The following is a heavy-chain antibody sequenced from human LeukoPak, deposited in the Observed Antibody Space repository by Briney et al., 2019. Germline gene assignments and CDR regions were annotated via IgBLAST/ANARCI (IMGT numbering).Heavy chain of an antibody. J-gene: IGHJ3*02. CDR1: GFTFSSYG. D-gene: IGHD3-9*01. CDR3: AKGHVLRYFDWLPDAFDI. Sequence: HPGGSLRLSCAASGFTFSSYGMHWVRQAPGKGLEWVAVISYDGSNKYYADSVKGRFTISRDNSKNTLYLQMNSLRAEDTAVYYCAKGHVLRYFDWLPDAFDIWGQGTMVTVSS. V-gene: IGHV3-30*18. CDR2: ISYDGSNK.